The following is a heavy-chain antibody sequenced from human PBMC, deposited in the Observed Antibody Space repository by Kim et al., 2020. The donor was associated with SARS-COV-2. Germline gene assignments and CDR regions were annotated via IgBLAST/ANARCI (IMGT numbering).Heavy chain of an antibody. CDR2: IYYSGST. J-gene: IGHJ4*02. CDR3: ARASTLTIFGVVGESDY. Sequence: SETLSLTCTVSGGSISSGGYYWSWIRQHPGKGLEWIGYIYYSGSTYYNPSLKSRVTISVDTSKNQFSLKLSSVTAADTAVYYCARASTLTIFGVVGESDYWGQGTLVTVSS. V-gene: IGHV4-31*03. CDR1: GGSISSGGYY. D-gene: IGHD3-3*01.